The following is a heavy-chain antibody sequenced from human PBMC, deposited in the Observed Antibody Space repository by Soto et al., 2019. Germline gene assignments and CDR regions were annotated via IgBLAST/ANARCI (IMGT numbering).Heavy chain of an antibody. Sequence: PGGSLRLSCAASGFTFSSYGMHWVRQAPGKGLEWVAVIWYDGSNKYYADSVKGRFTISRDNSKNTLYLQMNSLRAEDTAVYYCARDQVTIFGVVTDMRLDYWGQGTLVTVSS. CDR3: ARDQVTIFGVVTDMRLDY. D-gene: IGHD3-3*01. V-gene: IGHV3-33*01. J-gene: IGHJ4*02. CDR1: GFTFSSYG. CDR2: IWYDGSNK.